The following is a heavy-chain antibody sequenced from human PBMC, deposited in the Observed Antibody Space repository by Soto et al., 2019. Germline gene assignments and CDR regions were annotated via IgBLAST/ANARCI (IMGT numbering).Heavy chain of an antibody. Sequence: QVQLVESGGGVVQPAGSLRLSCTASGFTFTTFGIRWVRQAPGKGLEWVALISYDGHNKYYSDSVKGRFTISRDNYKNTLSLQMNSLRAEDTAVYYCAKDLQAYGDYNYYYYGMDVWGQGTTVSVSS. CDR3: AKDLQAYGDYNYYYYGMDV. CDR2: ISYDGHNK. V-gene: IGHV3-30*18. J-gene: IGHJ6*02. CDR1: GFTFTTFG. D-gene: IGHD4-17*01.